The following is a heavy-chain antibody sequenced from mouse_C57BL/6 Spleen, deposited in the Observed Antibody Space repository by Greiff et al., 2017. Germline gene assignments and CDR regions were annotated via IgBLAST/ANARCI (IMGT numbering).Heavy chain of an antibody. CDR1: GFTFSSYG. J-gene: IGHJ2*01. CDR2: ISSGGSYT. V-gene: IGHV5-6*01. CDR3: ARGYGSRGFDY. D-gene: IGHD1-1*01. Sequence: VQLKQSGGDLVKPGGSLKLSCAASGFTFSSYGMSWVRQTPDKRLEWVAIISSGGSYTSYPDSVKGRFTISRDNAKNTLYLQMSSLKSKDTAMYYCARGYGSRGFDYWGQGTTLTVSS.